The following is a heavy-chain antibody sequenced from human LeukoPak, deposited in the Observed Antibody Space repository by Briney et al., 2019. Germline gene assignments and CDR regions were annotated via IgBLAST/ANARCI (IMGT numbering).Heavy chain of an antibody. CDR1: GGSISHYY. D-gene: IGHD3-22*01. CDR2: VSNSGTT. J-gene: IGHJ4*02. V-gene: IGHV4-59*08. Sequence: SETLSLTCTVSGGSISHYYWSWIRQSPGKGLEWIGYVSNSGTTNYRPSLRSRVTASVDTSQNHVSLKLTSMTAADTGLYYCARHHSSAYPFDYWGQGTLVTVSS. CDR3: ARHHSSAYPFDY.